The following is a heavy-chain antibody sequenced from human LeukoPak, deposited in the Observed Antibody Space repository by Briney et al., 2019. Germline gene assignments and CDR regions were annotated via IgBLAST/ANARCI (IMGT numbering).Heavy chain of an antibody. D-gene: IGHD5-12*01. V-gene: IGHV1-2*02. CDR3: ARENSGYASFDP. J-gene: IGHJ5*02. CDR2: INPNSGGT. Sequence: ASVKVSCKASGYTFTGYYMHWVRQAPGQGLEWMGWINPNSGGTNYAQKFQGRVTMTRDTSISTAYMELSRLRSDDTAVYYCARENSGYASFDPWGQGTLVTVSS. CDR1: GYTFTGYY.